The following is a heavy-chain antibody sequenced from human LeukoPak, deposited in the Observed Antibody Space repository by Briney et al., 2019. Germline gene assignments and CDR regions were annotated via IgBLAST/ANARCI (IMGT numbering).Heavy chain of an antibody. V-gene: IGHV4-34*01. Sequence: PSETLSLTCAVYGGPFSGYYWSWIRQPPGKGLEWIGEINHSGSTNYNPSLKSRVTISVDTSKNQFSLKLSSVTAADTAVYYCARDDYGGNVYWGQGTLVTVSS. J-gene: IGHJ4*02. CDR3: ARDDYGGNVY. D-gene: IGHD4-23*01. CDR2: INHSGST. CDR1: GGPFSGYY.